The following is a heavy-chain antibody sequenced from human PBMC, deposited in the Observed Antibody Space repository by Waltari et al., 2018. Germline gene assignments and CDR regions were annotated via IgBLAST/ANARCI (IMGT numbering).Heavy chain of an antibody. CDR2: IKSKTDGGTT. D-gene: IGHD4-17*01. CDR1: GFTFSNAW. V-gene: IGHV3-15*07. Sequence: EVQLVESGGGLVKPGGSLRLSCAASGFTFSNAWLNWVRQAPGKGLEWVGRIKSKTDGGTTDYAAPVKGRFTISRDDSKNTLYLQMNSLKTEDTAVYYCTTDSSTTVTTFDYWGQGTLVTVSS. CDR3: TTDSSTTVTTFDY. J-gene: IGHJ4*02.